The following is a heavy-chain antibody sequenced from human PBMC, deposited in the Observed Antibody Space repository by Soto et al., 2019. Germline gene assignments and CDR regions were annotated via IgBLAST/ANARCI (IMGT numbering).Heavy chain of an antibody. CDR3: AVEVGDCGGDCLLGY. J-gene: IGHJ4*02. V-gene: IGHV1-69*12. D-gene: IGHD2-21*02. Sequence: QVQLVQSGAEVKKPGSSVKVSCKASGGTFSSYAISWVRQAPGQGLEWMGGIIPIFGTANYAQKFQGRVTIXXDXSXXTAYMELSSLRSEDTAVYYCAVEVGDCGGDCLLGYWGQGTLVTVSS. CDR1: GGTFSSYA. CDR2: IIPIFGTA.